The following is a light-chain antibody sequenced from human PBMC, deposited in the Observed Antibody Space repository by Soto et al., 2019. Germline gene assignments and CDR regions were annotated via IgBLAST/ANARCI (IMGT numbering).Light chain of an antibody. J-gene: IGLJ3*02. CDR3: CSYVGSYSWV. CDR1: SSNVGGYTY. V-gene: IGLV2-11*01. CDR2: DVT. Sequence: QSALTQPRSVSGSPGQSVTISCTGTSSNVGGYTYVSWYQQHPGIAPQLIIYDVTKRPSGVPDRFSGSKSGNTASLTISGLQAEDEADYYCCSYVGSYSWVFGGGTKLTVL.